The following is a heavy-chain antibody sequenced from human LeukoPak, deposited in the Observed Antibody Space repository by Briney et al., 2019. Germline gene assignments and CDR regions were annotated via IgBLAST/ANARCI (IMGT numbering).Heavy chain of an antibody. V-gene: IGHV4-59*01. Sequence: KSSETLSLTCSVSGGSISRYSWSWIRQPPGKGLEWIGYIYYSGSTNYNPSLKSRVTISVDTSKNQFSLKLSSVTAADTAVYYCARDRERATVKDFPWFDPWGQGTLVTVSS. CDR1: GGSISRYS. CDR2: IYYSGST. D-gene: IGHD4-17*01. J-gene: IGHJ5*02. CDR3: ARDRERATVKDFPWFDP.